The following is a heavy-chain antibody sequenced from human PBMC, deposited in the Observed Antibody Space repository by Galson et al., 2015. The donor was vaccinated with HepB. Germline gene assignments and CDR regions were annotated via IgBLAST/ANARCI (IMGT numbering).Heavy chain of an antibody. D-gene: IGHD4/OR15-4a*01. CDR1: GYTLTELS. Sequence: SVKVSCKVSGYTLTELSMHWVRQAPGKGLEWMGGFDPEGGETIYAQKFQGRVTMTEDTSTDTAYMELSSLRSEDTAVYYCATAQTMVPPAGYGMDVWGQGTTVTVSS. CDR3: ATAQTMVPPAGYGMDV. J-gene: IGHJ6*02. V-gene: IGHV1-24*01. CDR2: FDPEGGET.